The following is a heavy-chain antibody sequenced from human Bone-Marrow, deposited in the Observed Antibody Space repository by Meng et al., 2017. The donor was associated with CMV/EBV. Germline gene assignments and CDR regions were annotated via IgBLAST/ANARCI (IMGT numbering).Heavy chain of an antibody. J-gene: IGHJ4*02. Sequence: TCTVSGGSISSAEYNWSRIGQPPREGLEWIGYIYYRGRTYYNQSLKSRVTISVDTSKNQFSLKLSSVTAADTAVYYCARGITMIVVGPWGQGTLVTVS. CDR2: IYYRGRT. D-gene: IGHD3-22*01. CDR3: ARGITMIVVGP. V-gene: IGHV4-30-4*01. CDR1: GGSISSAEYN.